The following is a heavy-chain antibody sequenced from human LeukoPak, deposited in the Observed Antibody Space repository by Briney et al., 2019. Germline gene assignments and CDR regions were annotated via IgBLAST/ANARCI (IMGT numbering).Heavy chain of an antibody. CDR1: GFTVSTNY. J-gene: IGHJ3*02. CDR3: GGGLWFGYAFDI. Sequence: GGSLRLSCAASGFTVSTNYMNWVRQAPGKGLEWVGLIRSKAYGGTTEYAASVKGRFTISRDDSKSIAYLQMNSLKTEDTAVYYCGGGLWFGYAFDIWGQGTMVTVSS. V-gene: IGHV3-71*01. D-gene: IGHD3-10*01. CDR2: IRSKAYGGTT.